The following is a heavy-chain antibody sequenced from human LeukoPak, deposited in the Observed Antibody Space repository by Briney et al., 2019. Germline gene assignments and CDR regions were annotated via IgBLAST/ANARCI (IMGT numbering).Heavy chain of an antibody. Sequence: SETLSLTCTVSGDSISGSSWTWVRQPPGQGLEWIGQIHYSGRADYNPSLKRRITISVDTSKNQMSLTLTSVTAADTAIYYCVKFGVDYDMGVWGQGTTVTVSS. V-gene: IGHV4-59*01. CDR1: GDSISGSS. CDR3: VKFGVDYDMGV. CDR2: IHYSGRA. J-gene: IGHJ6*02. D-gene: IGHD3-16*01.